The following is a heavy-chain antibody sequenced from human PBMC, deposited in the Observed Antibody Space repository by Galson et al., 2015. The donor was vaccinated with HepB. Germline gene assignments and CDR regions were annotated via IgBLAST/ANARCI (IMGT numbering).Heavy chain of an antibody. CDR1: GGSISSSSYY. V-gene: IGHV4-39*07. J-gene: IGHJ4*02. CDR3: ARDPYDSSGFDN. CDR2: IYYSGST. Sequence: SETLSLTCTVSGGSISSSSYYWGWIRQPPGKGLEWIGSIYYSGSTYYNPSLKSRVTISVDTSKNQFSLKLSSVTAADTAVYYCARDPYDSSGFDNWGQGTLVTVSS. D-gene: IGHD3-22*01.